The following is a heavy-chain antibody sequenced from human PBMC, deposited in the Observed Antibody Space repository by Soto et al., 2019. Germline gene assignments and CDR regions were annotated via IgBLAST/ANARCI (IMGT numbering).Heavy chain of an antibody. Sequence: SETLSLTCTVSGGSISSSSYYWGWIRQPPGKGLEWIGSIYYSGSTYYNPSLKSRVTISVDTSKNQFSLKLSSVTAADTAVYYCASQRLGYDFWSNMADWFDPWGQGTLVTVSS. V-gene: IGHV4-39*01. J-gene: IGHJ5*02. CDR3: ASQRLGYDFWSNMADWFDP. D-gene: IGHD3-3*01. CDR2: IYYSGST. CDR1: GGSISSSSYY.